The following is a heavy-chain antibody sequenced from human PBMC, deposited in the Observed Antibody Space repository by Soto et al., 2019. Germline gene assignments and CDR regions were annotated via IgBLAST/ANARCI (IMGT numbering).Heavy chain of an antibody. D-gene: IGHD2-2*01. CDR3: ASLTSWSQEYYYGMDV. CDR1: GFTFGDFG. V-gene: IGHV3-49*03. J-gene: IGHJ6*02. Sequence: GGSLRLSCTGSGFTFGDFGMSWFRRAPGKGLEWLSFIRSKGYGGTTESAASVRGRFITSRDDSKSIAYLQMNSLKTEDTAVYYCASLTSWSQEYYYGMDVWGQGTTITVSS. CDR2: IRSKGYGGTT.